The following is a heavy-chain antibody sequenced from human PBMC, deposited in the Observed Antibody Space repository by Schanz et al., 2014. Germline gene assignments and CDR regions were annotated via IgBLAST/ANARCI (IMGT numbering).Heavy chain of an antibody. CDR3: GGADTNYVLNWLQP. CDR2: ISPSAGRA. D-gene: IGHD2-8*01. Sequence: EVREPGASVKVSCKASGYTFNNYYRHWVRQSPGQRPEWLGDISPSAGRATYAPNFHEIVLLTKATSMSTVLRELSRPSSETAVNYYCGGADTNYVLNWLQPWGQGSLVAVSS. J-gene: IGHJ5*02. CDR1: GYTFNNYY. V-gene: IGHV1-46*02.